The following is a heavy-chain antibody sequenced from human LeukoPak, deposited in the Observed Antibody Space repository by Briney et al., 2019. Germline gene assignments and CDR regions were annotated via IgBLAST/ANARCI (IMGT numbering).Heavy chain of an antibody. J-gene: IGHJ4*02. CDR1: VYTFTYYY. CDR2: VDPEDGET. CDR3: ATSIAAAGPLDY. V-gene: IGHV1-69-2*01. D-gene: IGHD6-13*01. Sequence: ASVTVSFKSSVYTFTYYYMHWLQQAPGKGREWMGRVDPEDGETIYAEKFQGRVTITADTSTDTAYMELSSLRSEDTAVYYCATSIAAAGPLDYWGQGTLVTVSS.